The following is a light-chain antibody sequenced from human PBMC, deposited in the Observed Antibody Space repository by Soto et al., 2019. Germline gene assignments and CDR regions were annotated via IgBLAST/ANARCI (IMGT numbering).Light chain of an antibody. J-gene: IGKJ1*01. V-gene: IGKV1-6*01. Sequence: AIQMTQSPSSLSASVGDRVTITCRASQGIRSDLGWYQEKPGKAPKLLIYAASTLQSGVPSRFSGSGSGTEFTLTIRSLQPEDFATYYCLQDYNYPRTFGQGTKVEIK. CDR1: QGIRSD. CDR3: LQDYNYPRT. CDR2: AAS.